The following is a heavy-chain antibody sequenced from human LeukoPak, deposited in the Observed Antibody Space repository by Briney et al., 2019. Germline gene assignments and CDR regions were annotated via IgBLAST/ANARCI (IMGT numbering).Heavy chain of an antibody. Sequence: GGSLRLSCAASGFTFSSYGIHWVRQAPGKGLEWVAVISYDGNYKYYADSVKDRFTISRDNSKNTLYLQMNSLRAEDTAVYYCARGQAGHYYFDYWGQGTLVTVSS. J-gene: IGHJ4*02. CDR2: ISYDGNYK. CDR3: ARGQAGHYYFDY. V-gene: IGHV3-30*03. CDR1: GFTFSSYG. D-gene: IGHD6-19*01.